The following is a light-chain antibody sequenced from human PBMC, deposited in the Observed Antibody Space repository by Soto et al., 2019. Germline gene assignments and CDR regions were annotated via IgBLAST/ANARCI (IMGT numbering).Light chain of an antibody. Sequence: EIVLTQSPGTLSLYPGERATLSCRASQSVSSSYLVWYKQKPGQAPRLLIYGASSRPTGIPDRFSGSGSGTDFTLTISRLEPEEFAVYYCQQYGSSPYTFGQGTKLEIK. J-gene: IGKJ2*01. V-gene: IGKV3-20*01. CDR1: QSVSSSY. CDR2: GAS. CDR3: QQYGSSPYT.